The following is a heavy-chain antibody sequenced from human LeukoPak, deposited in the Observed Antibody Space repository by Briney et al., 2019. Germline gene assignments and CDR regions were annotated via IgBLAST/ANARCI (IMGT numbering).Heavy chain of an antibody. CDR3: AKFGSRKWYKGAFHI. CDR2: IVHSGNT. CDR1: GGSFSGYY. J-gene: IGHJ3*02. V-gene: IGHV4-34*12. D-gene: IGHD1-1*01. Sequence: SETLSLTCALYGGSFSGYYWCWIRQRPGEGLGWIGEIVHSGNTKYNTSLNSRVTIAADTSKNHFSLDLASVTAADTAVYYCAKFGSRKWYKGAFHIWGQGTMVTVAS.